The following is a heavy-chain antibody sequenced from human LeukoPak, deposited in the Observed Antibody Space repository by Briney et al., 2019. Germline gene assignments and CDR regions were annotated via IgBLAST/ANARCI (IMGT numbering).Heavy chain of an antibody. D-gene: IGHD3-10*01. CDR2: INHSGST. CDR1: GGSFSGYY. CDR3: ARIDTYGSGMFDP. Sequence: PSETLSLTCAVYGGSFSGYYWSWIRQPPGKGLEWIGEINHSGSTNYNPSLKSRVTISVDTSKNQFSLKLSSVTAADTAVYYCARIDTYGSGMFDPWGQGTLVTVSS. V-gene: IGHV4-34*01. J-gene: IGHJ5*02.